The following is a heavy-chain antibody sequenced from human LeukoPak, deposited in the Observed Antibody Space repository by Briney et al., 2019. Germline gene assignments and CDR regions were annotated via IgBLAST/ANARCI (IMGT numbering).Heavy chain of an antibody. CDR2: ISYDGSNK. J-gene: IGHJ6*02. D-gene: IGHD2-15*01. Sequence: PGGSLRLSCAASGFTLSDFAIHWVRQAPGKGLEWVAVISYDGSNKYYGDSVKGRFTISRDTSKNTLYLQMNSLRADDTAVYYCARGGGNGWPVYFYGMDVWGQGTTVTVSS. CDR3: ARGGGNGWPVYFYGMDV. V-gene: IGHV3-30-3*01. CDR1: GFTLSDFA.